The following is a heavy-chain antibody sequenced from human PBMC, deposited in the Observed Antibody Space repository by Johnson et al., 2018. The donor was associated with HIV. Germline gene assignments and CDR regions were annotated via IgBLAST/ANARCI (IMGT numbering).Heavy chain of an antibody. CDR3: AKDELGMGIGGAFDI. CDR1: GFTFSRYG. Sequence: QVQLVESGGGVVQPGRSLRLSCAASGFTFSRYGMHWVRQAPGKGLEWVLVISYDGSNKYFADFVKGRFTISRDNSKNTLYLQMNSLRAEDTAVYYCAKDELGMGIGGAFDIWGQGTMVTVSS. D-gene: IGHD3-3*01. J-gene: IGHJ3*02. V-gene: IGHV3-30*18. CDR2: ISYDGSNK.